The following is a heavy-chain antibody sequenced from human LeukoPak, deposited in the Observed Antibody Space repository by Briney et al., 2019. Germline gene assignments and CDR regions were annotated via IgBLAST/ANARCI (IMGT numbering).Heavy chain of an antibody. Sequence: GGSLRLSCAASGFTFSSYAMHWVRQAPGKGLEYVSAISSNGGSTYYANSVKGRFTISRDNSKNTLYLQMGSLRAEDMAVYYCARGQSRGSYRYAPYYFDYWGQGTLVTVSS. CDR1: GFTFSSYA. J-gene: IGHJ4*02. CDR2: ISSNGGST. V-gene: IGHV3-64*01. CDR3: ARGQSRGSYRYAPYYFDY. D-gene: IGHD3-16*02.